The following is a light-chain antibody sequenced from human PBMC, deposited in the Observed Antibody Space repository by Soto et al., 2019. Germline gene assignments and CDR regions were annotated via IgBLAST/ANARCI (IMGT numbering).Light chain of an antibody. Sequence: EIVLTQSPGTLSLSPGERATVSCRASQSVSSNYLAWYQRKPGQAPRLLIYGASSRAIHIPNRFSGSGSGTDFTLTITRLEPEDFAVYYCQQYGSSPPTFGQGTKVEI. CDR1: QSVSSNY. J-gene: IGKJ1*01. CDR3: QQYGSSPPT. CDR2: GAS. V-gene: IGKV3-20*01.